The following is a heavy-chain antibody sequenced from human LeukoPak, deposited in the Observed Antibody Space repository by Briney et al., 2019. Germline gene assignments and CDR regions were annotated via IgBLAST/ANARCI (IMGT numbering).Heavy chain of an antibody. J-gene: IGHJ6*02. D-gene: IGHD6-19*01. V-gene: IGHV4-30-4*01. Sequence: SETLSLTCTVSGGSISSGDYYWSWIRQPPGKGLEWIGYIYYSGSTYYNPSLKSRVTISVDTSKNQFSLKLSSVTAADTAVYYCARLGTTPSSGWSGPYYYGMDVWGQGTTVTVSS. CDR2: IYYSGST. CDR1: GGSISSGDYY. CDR3: ARLGTTPSSGWSGPYYYGMDV.